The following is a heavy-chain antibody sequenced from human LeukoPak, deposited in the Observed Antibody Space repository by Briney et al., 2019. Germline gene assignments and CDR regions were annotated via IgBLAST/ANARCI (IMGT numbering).Heavy chain of an antibody. V-gene: IGHV3-30*18. Sequence: QPGRSLRLSCAASGFTFSSYGMHWVRQAPGKGLEWVAVISYDGSNKYYAGSVKGRFTISRDNSKNTLYLQMNSLRAEDTAVYYCAKEFDDYYGSGSHPFDYWGQGTLVTVSS. CDR1: GFTFSSYG. CDR2: ISYDGSNK. CDR3: AKEFDDYYGSGSHPFDY. J-gene: IGHJ4*02. D-gene: IGHD3-10*01.